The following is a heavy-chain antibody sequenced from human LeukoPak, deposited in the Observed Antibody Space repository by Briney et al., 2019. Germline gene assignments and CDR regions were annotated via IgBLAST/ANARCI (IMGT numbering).Heavy chain of an antibody. Sequence: GGSLRLSCAASGFTFSSYAMSWVRQAPGKGLEWVSAISGSGGSTYYADSVKGRFAIFRDNSKNTLYPQMNSLRAEDTAVYYCAKDLLRYCSSTSCLGGIDYWGQGTLVTVSS. V-gene: IGHV3-23*01. D-gene: IGHD2-2*01. CDR1: GFTFSSYA. J-gene: IGHJ4*02. CDR2: ISGSGGST. CDR3: AKDLLRYCSSTSCLGGIDY.